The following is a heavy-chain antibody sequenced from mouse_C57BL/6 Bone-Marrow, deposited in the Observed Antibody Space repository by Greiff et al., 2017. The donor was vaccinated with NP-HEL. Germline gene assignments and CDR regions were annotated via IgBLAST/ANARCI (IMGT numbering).Heavy chain of an antibody. V-gene: IGHV3-6*01. CDR3: ARVDGGWFAY. J-gene: IGHJ3*01. CDR2: ISYDGSN. CDR1: GYSITSGYY. Sequence: EVQLVESGPGLVKPSQSLSLTCSVTGYSITSGYYWNWIRQFPGNKQEWMGYISYDGSNNYNPSLKNRISITRDTSKNQFFLELNSVTTEDTATYYCARVDGGWFAYWGQGTLVTVSA.